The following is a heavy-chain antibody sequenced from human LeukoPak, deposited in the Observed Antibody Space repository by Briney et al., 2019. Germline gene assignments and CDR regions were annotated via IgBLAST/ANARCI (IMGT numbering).Heavy chain of an antibody. CDR2: IYYSGST. D-gene: IGHD6-13*01. CDR1: GGSISSSSYY. CDR3: ARRYSSSYYGMDV. J-gene: IGHJ6*02. Sequence: SETLSLTCTVSGGSISSSSYYWGWIRQPPGEGLEWIESIYYSGSTYYNPSLKSRVIISVDTSKNQFSLKLSSVTAADTAVYYCARRYSSSYYGMDVWGQGTTVTVSS. V-gene: IGHV4-39*01.